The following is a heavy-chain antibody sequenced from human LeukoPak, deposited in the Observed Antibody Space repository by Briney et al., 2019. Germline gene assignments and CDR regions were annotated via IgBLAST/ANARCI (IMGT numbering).Heavy chain of an antibody. J-gene: IGHJ3*02. V-gene: IGHV3-11*01. CDR1: GFTFSDYY. Sequence: GGSLRLSCAASGFTFSDYYMSWIRQAPGKGLEWVSYISSSGSTIYYADPVKGRFTISRDNAKNSLYLQMNSLRAEDTAVYYCARGSRFGEFKDAFDIWGQGTMVTVSS. D-gene: IGHD3-10*01. CDR2: ISSSGSTI. CDR3: ARGSRFGEFKDAFDI.